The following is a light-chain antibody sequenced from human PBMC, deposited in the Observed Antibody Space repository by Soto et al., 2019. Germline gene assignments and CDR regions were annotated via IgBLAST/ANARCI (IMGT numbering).Light chain of an antibody. CDR2: EVS. CDR1: SSDIGGYNY. CDR3: SSYTRSSTWV. J-gene: IGLJ3*02. V-gene: IGLV2-14*01. Sequence: QSVLTQPASVSGSPGQSITISCTGTSSDIGGYNYVSWYQQRPGKAPKVIIYEVSNRSSGFSNRFSGSKSGNTASLTISGLQAEDEADYYCSSYTRSSTWVFGGGTKLTVL.